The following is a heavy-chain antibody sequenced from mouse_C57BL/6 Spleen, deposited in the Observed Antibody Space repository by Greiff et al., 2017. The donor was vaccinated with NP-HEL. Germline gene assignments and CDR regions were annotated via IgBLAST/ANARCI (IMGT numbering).Heavy chain of an antibody. D-gene: IGHD2-1*01. Sequence: VQRVESGAELARPGASVKLSCKASGYTFTSYGISWVKQRTGQGLEWIGEIYPRSGNTYYNEKFKGKATLTADKSSSTAYMELRSLTSEDSAVYFCARGGNYPYYAMDYWGQGTSVTVSS. CDR1: GYTFTSYG. CDR2: IYPRSGNT. V-gene: IGHV1-81*01. CDR3: ARGGNYPYYAMDY. J-gene: IGHJ4*01.